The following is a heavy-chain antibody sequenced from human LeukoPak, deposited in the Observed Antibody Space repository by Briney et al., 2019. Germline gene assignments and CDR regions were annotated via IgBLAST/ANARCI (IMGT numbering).Heavy chain of an antibody. J-gene: IGHJ4*02. CDR3: ASLLDYDILTGYPLDY. V-gene: IGHV1-46*01. CDR2: INPSGGST. D-gene: IGHD3-9*01. Sequence: ASVKVSCKASGYTFTSYYMHWVRQAPGQGLEWMGIINPSGGSTSYAQKFQGRVTMTRDTSTSTVYMELSSLRSEDTAVYYCASLLDYDILTGYPLDYWGQGTLVTVSS. CDR1: GYTFTSYY.